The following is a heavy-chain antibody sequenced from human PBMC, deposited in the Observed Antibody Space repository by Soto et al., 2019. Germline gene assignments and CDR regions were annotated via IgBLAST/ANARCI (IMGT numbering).Heavy chain of an antibody. J-gene: IGHJ5*02. CDR1: GFTFTSSA. CDR3: AADPSYYYDSSGSYWFDP. Sequence: SVKVSCKASGFTFTSSAMQWVRQARGQRLEWIGWIVVGSGNTNYAQKFQERVTITRDMSTSTAYMELSSLRSEDTAVYYCAADPSYYYDSSGSYWFDPWGQGTLVTVSS. V-gene: IGHV1-58*02. CDR2: IVVGSGNT. D-gene: IGHD3-22*01.